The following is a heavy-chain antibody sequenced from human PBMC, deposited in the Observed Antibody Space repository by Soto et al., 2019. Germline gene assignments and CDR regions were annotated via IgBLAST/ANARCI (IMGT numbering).Heavy chain of an antibody. D-gene: IGHD1-1*01. V-gene: IGHV1-3*01. CDR3: ARDPGTGAALRAYHFDY. CDR2: INAGNGDT. J-gene: IGHJ4*02. Sequence: GASVKVSCKASRYSLTTYALHWVRQAPGQRLEWMGWINAGNGDTKYSEKFQGRVTITRDTSANTAYMELSSLRSEDTSVYYCARDPGTGAALRAYHFDYWGQGTLVT. CDR1: RYSLTTYA.